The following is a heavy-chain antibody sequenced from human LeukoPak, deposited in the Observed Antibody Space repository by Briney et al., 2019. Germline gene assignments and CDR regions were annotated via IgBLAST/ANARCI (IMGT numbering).Heavy chain of an antibody. V-gene: IGHV1-46*01. D-gene: IGHD3-22*01. CDR3: ARDGVEGYYYDSSGYYDAFDI. CDR2: INPSGGST. CDR1: GYTFTSYY. Sequence: ASVKVSCKASGYTFTSYYMHWVRQAPGQGLEWMGIINPSGGSTSYAQKFQGRVTMTRDTSTSTVYMELSSLRSEDTAVYYCARDGVEGYYYDSSGYYDAFDIWGQGTMVTVSS. J-gene: IGHJ3*02.